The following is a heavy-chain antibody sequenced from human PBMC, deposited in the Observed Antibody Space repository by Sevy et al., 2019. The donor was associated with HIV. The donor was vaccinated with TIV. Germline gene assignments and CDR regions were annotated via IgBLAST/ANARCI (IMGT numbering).Heavy chain of an antibody. CDR2: FSFGCGRI. D-gene: IGHD2-8*01. J-gene: IGHJ4*02. V-gene: IGHV3-23*01. CDR1: GFTFSKYS. Sequence: GGSLRLSCEASGFTFSKYSMSWVRQAPGKGLEWVSTFSFGCGRINYADSVKGRFTISRDDSKKTRYLQMKSLRAEDTAVYYCAREGCTKPHDYWGQGTLVTVSS. CDR3: AREGCTKPHDY.